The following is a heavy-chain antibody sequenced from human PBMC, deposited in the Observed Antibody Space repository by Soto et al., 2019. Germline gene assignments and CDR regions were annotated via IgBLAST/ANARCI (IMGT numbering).Heavy chain of an antibody. CDR2: ISYDGSNK. D-gene: IGHD6-13*01. Sequence: PVGSLRLSFAASGFTFSSYAMHWVRQAPGKGLEWVAVISYDGSNKYYADSVKGRFTISRDNSKNTLYLQMNSLRAEDTAVYYCAREGGAAAARTRWRFDPWGKGTLVTVSS. CDR1: GFTFSSYA. V-gene: IGHV3-30-3*01. CDR3: AREGGAAAARTRWRFDP. J-gene: IGHJ5*02.